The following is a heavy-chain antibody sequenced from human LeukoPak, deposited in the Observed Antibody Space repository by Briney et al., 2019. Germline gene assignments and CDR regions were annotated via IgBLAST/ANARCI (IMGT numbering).Heavy chain of an antibody. Sequence: GGSLRLSCAASGFTFSSYWMHWVRQAPGKGLVWVSRISSVSRNTYYADSVKGRFTISRDNAKNTLFLQMNSLRAEDTGVYYCGRGAGGGSGNYLFDFWGQGTLVTVSS. J-gene: IGHJ4*02. CDR1: GFTFSSYW. D-gene: IGHD3-10*01. CDR2: ISSVSRNT. CDR3: GRGAGGGSGNYLFDF. V-gene: IGHV3-74*01.